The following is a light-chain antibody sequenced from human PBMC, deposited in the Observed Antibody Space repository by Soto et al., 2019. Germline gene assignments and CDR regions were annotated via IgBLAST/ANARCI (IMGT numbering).Light chain of an antibody. V-gene: IGKV1-9*01. CDR3: QQLYIFPLT. J-gene: IGKJ5*01. Sequence: DIHLTQSPYFLSASVGYRFTVTFRASQGISSFLAWYQQKPGKAPNLLMYAASTLQSGVPSRFSGGESGTEYTLTISSLQPEDSATYYCQQLYIFPLTFGQGTRLEIK. CDR1: QGISSF. CDR2: AAS.